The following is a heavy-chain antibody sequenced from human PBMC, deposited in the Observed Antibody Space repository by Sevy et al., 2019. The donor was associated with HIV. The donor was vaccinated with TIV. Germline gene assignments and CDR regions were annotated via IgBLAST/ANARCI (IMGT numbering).Heavy chain of an antibody. D-gene: IGHD2-2*01. Sequence: GGSLRLSCAASGFTFSSFAMYWVRQAPGKGLEWVAVISYDGSSKYYPDSVKGRFTISRDNDKNTLYLQMNRLRPEDTAVYFCAILGVDCVSTNCYGMRSLSFDFWGQGTLVTVSS. CDR3: AILGVDCVSTNCYGMRSLSFDF. CDR1: GFTFSSFA. J-gene: IGHJ4*02. CDR2: ISYDGSSK. V-gene: IGHV3-30-3*01.